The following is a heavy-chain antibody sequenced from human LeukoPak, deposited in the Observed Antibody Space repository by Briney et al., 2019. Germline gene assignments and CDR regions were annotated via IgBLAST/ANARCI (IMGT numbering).Heavy chain of an antibody. V-gene: IGHV5-51*01. Sequence: GESLKISCKGSGYSFTSYWIGWVRQMPGKGLEWMGIIYPGDSDTRYSPSFQGQVTISADKSISTAYLQWSSLKASDTAMYYCARQNIKRGGDYYFDYWGQGTLVTVSS. CDR3: ARQNIKRGGDYYFDY. J-gene: IGHJ4*02. CDR2: IYPGDSDT. CDR1: GYSFTSYW. D-gene: IGHD2-21*02.